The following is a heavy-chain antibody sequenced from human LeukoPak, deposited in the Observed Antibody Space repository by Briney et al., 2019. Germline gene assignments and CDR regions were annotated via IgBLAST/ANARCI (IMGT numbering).Heavy chain of an antibody. Sequence: PGGSLRLSCVASGFTLSSYQMHWVRQAPGKGPEWVSYIANSGGTILYADSVKGRFTISRDDAKNSLYLQMNTLRVEDTAIYYCARETRGAIDYWGQGTLVTVSS. V-gene: IGHV3-48*03. CDR3: ARETRGAIDY. J-gene: IGHJ4*02. CDR2: IANSGGTI. CDR1: GFTLSSYQ. D-gene: IGHD4/OR15-4a*01.